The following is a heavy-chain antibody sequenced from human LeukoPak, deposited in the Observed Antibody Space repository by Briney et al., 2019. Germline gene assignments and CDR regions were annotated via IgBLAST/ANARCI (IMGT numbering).Heavy chain of an antibody. CDR2: IYYSGST. CDR1: GGSISSSSYY. J-gene: IGHJ4*02. CDR3: ARRNYDSSGSIDY. Sequence: SETLSLTCTVSGGSISSSSYYWGWIRQPPGKGLEWIGSIYYSGSTNYNPSLKSRVTISVDTSKNQFSLKLSSVTAADTAVYYCARRNYDSSGSIDYWGQGTLVTVSS. D-gene: IGHD3-22*01. V-gene: IGHV4-39*07.